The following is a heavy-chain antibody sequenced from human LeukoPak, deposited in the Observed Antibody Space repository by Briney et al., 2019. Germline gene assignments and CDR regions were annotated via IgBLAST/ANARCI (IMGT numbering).Heavy chain of an antibody. J-gene: IGHJ6*03. CDR2: IYYSGST. CDR3: ARGRSSRNYYYYYYMDV. CDR1: GGSISSGDYY. V-gene: IGHV4-30-4*01. D-gene: IGHD6-13*01. Sequence: SQTLSLTCTVSGGSISSGDYYWSWIRQPPGKGLEWIGYIYYSGSTYYNPSLKSRVTISVDTSKNQFSLKLSSVTAADTAVYYCARGRSSRNYYYYYYMDVWGKGTTVTVSS.